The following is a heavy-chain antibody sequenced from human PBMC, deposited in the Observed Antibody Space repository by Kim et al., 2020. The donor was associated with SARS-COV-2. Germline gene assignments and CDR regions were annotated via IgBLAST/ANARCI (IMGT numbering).Heavy chain of an antibody. CDR2: IYYGGST. CDR1: GGSISSGGYY. D-gene: IGHD1-26*01. J-gene: IGHJ4*02. V-gene: IGHV4-31*03. CDR3: ARAREEPEYYFDY. Sequence: SETLSLTCTVSGGSISSGGYYWSWIRQHPGKGLEWIGYIYYGGSTYYNPSLKSRVTISVDTSKNQFSLKLSSVTAADTAVYYCARAREEPEYYFDYWGQGTLVTVSS.